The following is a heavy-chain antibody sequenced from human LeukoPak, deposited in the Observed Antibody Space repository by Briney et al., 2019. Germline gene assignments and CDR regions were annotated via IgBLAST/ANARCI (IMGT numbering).Heavy chain of an antibody. CDR2: IFPIFGTA. Sequence: SVKVSCKASGGTFRSTDITWVRQAPGQGLEWMGGIFPIFGTANYAQKFQGRVTITADKSTSTAYMELSSLRSEDTAVYYCASGTTDIVVVPATLRNYYFDYWGQGTLVTVSS. CDR3: ASGTTDIVVVPATLRNYYFDY. J-gene: IGHJ4*02. V-gene: IGHV1-69*06. CDR1: GGTFRSTD. D-gene: IGHD2-2*01.